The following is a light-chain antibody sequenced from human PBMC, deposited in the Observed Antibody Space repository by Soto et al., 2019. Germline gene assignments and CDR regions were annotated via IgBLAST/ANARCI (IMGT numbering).Light chain of an antibody. Sequence: QSALTQPPSASGSPGQSVAISCTGTSSDVGGYNYVSWYQQHPGKAPKLMIYDVSKRPLGVPDRFSGSKSGNTASLTVSGLQAEDEADYYCSSYAGTHIVFGTGTKVTVL. J-gene: IGLJ1*01. V-gene: IGLV2-8*01. CDR3: SSYAGTHIV. CDR1: SSDVGGYNY. CDR2: DVS.